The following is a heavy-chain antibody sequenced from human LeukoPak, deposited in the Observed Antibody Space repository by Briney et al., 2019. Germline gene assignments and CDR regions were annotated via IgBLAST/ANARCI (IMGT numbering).Heavy chain of an antibody. V-gene: IGHV3-11*01. CDR1: GFTFSDHY. J-gene: IGHJ4*02. D-gene: IGHD3-16*02. Sequence: PGGSLRLSCAGSGFTFSDHYLSWIRQAPGKGLEWVSYIWNSGSTIYYADSVMGRFTISRDNAKNSVYLQMNSLRAEDTAVYYCARGRYGLDYWGQGTMVTVSS. CDR2: IWNSGSTI. CDR3: ARGRYGLDY.